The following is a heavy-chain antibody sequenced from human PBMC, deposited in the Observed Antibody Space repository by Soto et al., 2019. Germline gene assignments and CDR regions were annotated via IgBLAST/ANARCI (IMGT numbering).Heavy chain of an antibody. CDR1: GYSFTSYW. CDR2: IYPGDSDT. J-gene: IGHJ6*02. CDR3: ARRPEDGMDV. V-gene: IGHV5-51*01. Sequence: PVESLRISSKDSGYSFTSYWTGLVRQMPGKGLEWMGIIYPGDSDTRYSPSFQGQVTISADKSISTAYLQWSSLKASDTAMYYCARRPEDGMDVWGQGTTVTGSS.